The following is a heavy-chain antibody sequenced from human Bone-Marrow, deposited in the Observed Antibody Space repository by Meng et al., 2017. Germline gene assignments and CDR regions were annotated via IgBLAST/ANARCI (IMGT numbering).Heavy chain of an antibody. V-gene: IGHV3-23*01. D-gene: IGHD3-10*01. CDR1: GFTFSSYA. CDR3: AKDELVRGVIIWGDYYYYYGMDV. Sequence: GESLKISCAASGFTFSSYAMSWVRQAPGKGLEWVSAISGSGGNTYYADSVKGRFTISRDNSKNTLYLQMNSLRAEDTAVYYCAKDELVRGVIIWGDYYYYYGMDVWGQGTTVTVSS. CDR2: ISGSGGNT. J-gene: IGHJ6*02.